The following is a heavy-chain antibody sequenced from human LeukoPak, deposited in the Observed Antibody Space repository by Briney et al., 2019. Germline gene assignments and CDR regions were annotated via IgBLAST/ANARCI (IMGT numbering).Heavy chain of an antibody. CDR3: ARKNYDTSGYFDLDY. Sequence: GGSLRLSSAAYAFTFSSYSMNWVRQAPGKGLEWVSYISSSSSTIYYADSVKGRFTVSRDNAKNTLYLQMDSLRGEDTAVYYCARKNYDTSGYFDLDYWGQGTLVTVSS. D-gene: IGHD3-22*01. V-gene: IGHV3-48*04. J-gene: IGHJ4*02. CDR1: AFTFSSYS. CDR2: ISSSSSTI.